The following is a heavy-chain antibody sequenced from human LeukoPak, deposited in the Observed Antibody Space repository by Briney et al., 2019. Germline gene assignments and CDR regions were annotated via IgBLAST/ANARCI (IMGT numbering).Heavy chain of an antibody. CDR2: ISYDGSNK. J-gene: IGHJ4*02. CDR1: GFTFSSYG. V-gene: IGHV3-30*03. Sequence: GGSLRLSCAASGFTFSSYGMHWVRQAPGKGLEWVAVISYDGSNKYYADSVKGRFTISRDNSKNTLYLQMNSLRAEDTAVYYCARSTDIVARTTPNYFDYWGQGTLVTVSS. CDR3: ARSTDIVARTTPNYFDY. D-gene: IGHD5-12*01.